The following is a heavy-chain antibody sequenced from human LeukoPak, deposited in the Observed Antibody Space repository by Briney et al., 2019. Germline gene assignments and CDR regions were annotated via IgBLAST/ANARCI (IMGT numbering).Heavy chain of an antibody. J-gene: IGHJ4*02. D-gene: IGHD1-20*01. CDR2: ISSSGSTI. V-gene: IGHV3-11*01. Sequence: GGPLRLSCAASGFTFSDYYMSWIRQAPGKGLEWVSYISSSGSTIYYADSVKGRFTISRDNAKNSLFLQMNSLRAEDTAVYYCARENNWNDPRVDYWGQGTLVTVSS. CDR3: ARENNWNDPRVDY. CDR1: GFTFSDYY.